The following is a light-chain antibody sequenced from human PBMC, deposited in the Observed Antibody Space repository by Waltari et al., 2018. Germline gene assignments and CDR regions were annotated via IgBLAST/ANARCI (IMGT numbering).Light chain of an antibody. J-gene: IGKJ4*01. CDR2: GAS. CDR1: QSVSSTY. V-gene: IGKV3-20*01. Sequence: EIVLTQSPGTLSLSPGERATLSCRTSQSVSSTYIAWYQQKPGQTPRLLIYGASNRATGIPDRFSGSGSGTDFTLTISRLEPEDSAVYYCQQYVSSPLTCGGGTKVEIK. CDR3: QQYVSSPLT.